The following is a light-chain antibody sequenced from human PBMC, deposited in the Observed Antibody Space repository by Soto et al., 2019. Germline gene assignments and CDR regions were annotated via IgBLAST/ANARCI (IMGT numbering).Light chain of an antibody. J-gene: IGKJ2*01. CDR1: QSVGIY. CDR3: QQRNHWLPMNT. CDR2: DAS. V-gene: IGKV3-11*01. Sequence: EIVLTQSPATLSLSPGERATLSCRASQSVGIYLAWYQQKPGHAPRLLIYDASNRATGIPARFSGSGSGTGLTLTIRTLAPEDSAVYYCQQRNHWLPMNTSGQGTPVEI.